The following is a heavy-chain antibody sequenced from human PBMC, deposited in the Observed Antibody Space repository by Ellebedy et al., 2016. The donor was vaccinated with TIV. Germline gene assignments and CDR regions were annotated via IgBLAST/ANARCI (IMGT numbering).Heavy chain of an antibody. Sequence: AASVTVSCKASGYTFTSYYIHWVRQAPGQGLEWMGMIAPCCGATTYAQKFQCRVPMTRDTSTSTVYMELSSLRSQDTAVYYCARGVIATSHYDMDVWGQGTTVTVSS. CDR3: ARGVIATSHYDMDV. D-gene: IGHD6-13*01. CDR1: GYTFTSYY. CDR2: IAPCCGAT. J-gene: IGHJ6*02. V-gene: IGHV1-46*01.